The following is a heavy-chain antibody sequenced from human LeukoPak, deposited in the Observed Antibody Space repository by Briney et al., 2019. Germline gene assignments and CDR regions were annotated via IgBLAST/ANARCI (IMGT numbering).Heavy chain of an antibody. CDR2: IYTSGST. J-gene: IGHJ4*02. Sequence: SETLSLTCTVSGGSISSYYWSWIRQPAGKGLEWIGRIYTSGSTNYNPSLKSRVTMSVDTSKNQFTLRLSSVTAADTAVYYCAREEPSTRDLWSGYHTTPFDYWGQGTLVTVSS. D-gene: IGHD3-3*01. CDR1: GGSISSYY. CDR3: AREEPSTRDLWSGYHTTPFDY. V-gene: IGHV4-4*07.